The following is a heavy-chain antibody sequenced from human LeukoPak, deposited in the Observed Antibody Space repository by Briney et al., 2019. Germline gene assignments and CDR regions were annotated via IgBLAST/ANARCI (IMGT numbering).Heavy chain of an antibody. D-gene: IGHD3-10*01. CDR1: GFTFSSYA. CDR3: AKGPAMVRGAFDP. Sequence: GGSLRLSCATSGFTFSSYAMSWVRQAPGKGLEWVSSISGSGGNTYYADSVKGRFTISRDYSKNTLYLQMNSLRTEETAVYYCAKGPAMVRGAFDPWGQGTLVTVSS. CDR2: ISGSGGNT. V-gene: IGHV3-23*01. J-gene: IGHJ5*02.